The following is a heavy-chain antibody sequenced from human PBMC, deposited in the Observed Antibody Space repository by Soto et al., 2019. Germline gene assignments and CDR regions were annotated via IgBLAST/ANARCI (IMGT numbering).Heavy chain of an antibody. Sequence: EVQLLESGGGLVQPGGSLRLSCAASGFTFSSYAMSWVRQAPGKGLEWVSAISGSGGSTYYADSVKGRFTISRDNSKNPLYLQMNSLRAEDTAVYYCAKYLYMPYVISSLWSPYYCEYWGQGTLVTVSS. CDR3: AKYLYMPYVISSLWSPYYCEY. J-gene: IGHJ4*02. D-gene: IGHD2-2*01. CDR2: ISGSGGST. CDR1: GFTFSSYA. V-gene: IGHV3-23*01.